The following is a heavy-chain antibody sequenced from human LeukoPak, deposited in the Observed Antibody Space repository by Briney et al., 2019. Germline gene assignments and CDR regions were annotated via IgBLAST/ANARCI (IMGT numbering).Heavy chain of an antibody. D-gene: IGHD2-15*01. CDR1: GFTFSSYA. CDR3: AKGPPKYCSGGSCAYYYYGMDV. CDR2: ISGSGGGT. Sequence: GGSLRLSCAASGFTFSSYAMSWVRQAPGKGLEWVSAISGSGGGTYYADSVKGRFTISRDNSKNTLYLQMNSLRAEDTAVYYCAKGPPKYCSGGSCAYYYYGMDVWGQGTTVTVSS. J-gene: IGHJ6*02. V-gene: IGHV3-23*01.